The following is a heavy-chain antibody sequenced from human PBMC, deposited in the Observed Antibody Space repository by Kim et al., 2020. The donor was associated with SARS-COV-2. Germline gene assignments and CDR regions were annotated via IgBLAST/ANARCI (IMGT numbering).Heavy chain of an antibody. J-gene: IGHJ6*01. CDR2: VFQSGRT. D-gene: IGHD1-26*01. CDR3: ARDLGISGTDFTYFYGLDV. V-gene: IGHV4-59*13. Sequence: SETLSLTCSVSGASINTFYWSWLRQAPGKGLEWIGYVFQSGRTKYNPSLKSRVTISLDTTKNQVSLKLKSVTAADTAIYFCARDLGISGTDFTYFYGLDV. CDR1: GASINTFY.